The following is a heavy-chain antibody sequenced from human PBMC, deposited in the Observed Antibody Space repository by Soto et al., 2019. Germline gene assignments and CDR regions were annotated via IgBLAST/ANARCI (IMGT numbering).Heavy chain of an antibody. V-gene: IGHV3-21*01. D-gene: IGHD3-22*01. Sequence: EVQLVESGGGLVKPGGSLRLSCAASGFTFSSYSMNWVRQAPGKGLEWVSSISSSSSYIYYADSVKGRFTISRDNAKNALYLQMNSLRAEDTAVYYCARDNVGYYPSPSIDYWGQGTLVTVSS. CDR2: ISSSSSYI. CDR1: GFTFSSYS. CDR3: ARDNVGYYPSPSIDY. J-gene: IGHJ4*02.